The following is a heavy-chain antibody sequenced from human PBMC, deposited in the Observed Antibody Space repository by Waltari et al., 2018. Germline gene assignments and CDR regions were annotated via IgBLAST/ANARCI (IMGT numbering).Heavy chain of an antibody. CDR2: IIQDGSAK. CDR1: GFTFSNYW. Sequence: EVQLVESGGGLVQPGGSLRLSCAASGFTFSNYWMSWVRQAPGKGLEWVANIIQDGSAKYYVDAVRGRFTISRDNAKNSLYLQMNSLRAEDTAVYYCARDLFNVGDYELGPWGQGTLVTVSS. CDR3: ARDLFNVGDYELGP. V-gene: IGHV3-7*04. J-gene: IGHJ5*02. D-gene: IGHD4-17*01.